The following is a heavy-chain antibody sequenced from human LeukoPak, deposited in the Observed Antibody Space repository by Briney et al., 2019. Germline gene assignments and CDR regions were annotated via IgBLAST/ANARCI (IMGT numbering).Heavy chain of an antibody. V-gene: IGHV1-2*02. CDR2: INPNSGFA. J-gene: IGHJ4*02. Sequence: ASVKVSCKASGYTFTGYYIHWVRQAPGQGLQWMGWINPNSGFAHYPQNFQGRLTMTRDTSISTVYMELSRLRSDDTAVYYCARGQQWLEAFDYWGLGTLVTISS. CDR3: ARGQQWLEAFDY. D-gene: IGHD6-19*01. CDR1: GYTFTGYY.